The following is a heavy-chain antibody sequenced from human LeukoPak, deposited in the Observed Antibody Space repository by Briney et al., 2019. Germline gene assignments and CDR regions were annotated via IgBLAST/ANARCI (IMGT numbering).Heavy chain of an antibody. Sequence: SETLSLTCAVYGGSFSVYYWSWIRQPPGKGLEWIGEINHSGSTNYNPSLKSRVTISVDTSKNQFSLKLSSVTAADTAVYYCARGTNSSGFDYWGQGTLVTVSS. CDR1: GGSFSVYY. D-gene: IGHD3-22*01. CDR3: ARGTNSSGFDY. J-gene: IGHJ4*02. CDR2: INHSGST. V-gene: IGHV4-34*01.